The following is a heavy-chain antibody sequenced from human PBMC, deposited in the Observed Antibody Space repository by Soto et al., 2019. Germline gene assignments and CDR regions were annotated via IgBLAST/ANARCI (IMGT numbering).Heavy chain of an antibody. V-gene: IGHV4-34*01. D-gene: IGHD3-9*01. CDR2: INHSGST. CDR1: GGSFSGYY. Sequence: PSETLSLACAVYGGSFSGYYWSWIRQPPGKGLEWIGEINHSGSTNYNPSPKSRVTISVDTSKNQFSLKLSSVTAADTAVYYCARGQSFDWLLYSYYYYYGMDVWGQGTTVTVSS. CDR3: ARGQSFDWLLYSYYYYYGMDV. J-gene: IGHJ6*02.